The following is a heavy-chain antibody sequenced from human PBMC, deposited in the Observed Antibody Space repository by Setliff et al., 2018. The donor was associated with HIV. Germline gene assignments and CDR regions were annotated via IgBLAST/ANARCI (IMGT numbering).Heavy chain of an antibody. Sequence: PSETLSLTCAVSGYSISNGYNWGWIRQSPEKGLEWIANIYHVGTTFYNPSLKSRASISLDTSKSQFSLKLTSVTAADTALYYCASGRGAKGGYDYFGSWGQGTLVTVSS. CDR2: IYHVGTT. CDR3: ASGRGAKGGYDYFGS. CDR1: GYSISNGYN. V-gene: IGHV4-38-2*01. D-gene: IGHD5-12*01. J-gene: IGHJ4*02.